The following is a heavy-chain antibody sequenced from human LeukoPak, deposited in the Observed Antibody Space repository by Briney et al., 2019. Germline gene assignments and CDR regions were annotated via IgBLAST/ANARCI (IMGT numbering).Heavy chain of an antibody. CDR2: TNPNSGNT. CDR1: GHTFTSYD. J-gene: IGHJ4*02. V-gene: IGHV1-8*03. D-gene: IGHD4-23*01. Sequence: ASVKVSCKASGHTFTSYDINWVRQATGQGLEWMGWTNPNSGNTGYAQKFQGRVTITRNTSISTAYMELSSLRSEDTAVYYCARGHGGLMSFDYWGQGTLVTVSS. CDR3: ARGHGGLMSFDY.